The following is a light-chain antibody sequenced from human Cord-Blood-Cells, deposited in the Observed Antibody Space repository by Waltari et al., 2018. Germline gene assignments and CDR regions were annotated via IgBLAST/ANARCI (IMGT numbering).Light chain of an antibody. Sequence: QSALTQPASVSGSPGQSITISCTGTSSDVGGYNYVSWYQQHPGKAPKLMIYDDSKRPFGVSTRFYGSKSGNTASLTISGLQAEDEADYYCSSYTSSSTWVFGGGTKLTVL. J-gene: IGLJ3*02. CDR2: DDS. V-gene: IGLV2-14*01. CDR3: SSYTSSSTWV. CDR1: SSDVGGYNY.